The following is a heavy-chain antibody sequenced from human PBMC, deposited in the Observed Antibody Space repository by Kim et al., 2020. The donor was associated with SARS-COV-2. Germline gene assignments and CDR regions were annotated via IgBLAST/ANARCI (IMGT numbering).Heavy chain of an antibody. CDR2: INHSGST. CDR1: GGSFSGYY. D-gene: IGHD3-10*01. Sequence: SETLSLTCAVYGGSFSGYYWSWIRQPPGKGLEWIGEINHSGSTNYNPSLKSRVTISVDTSKNQFSLKLSSVTAADTAVYYCARGLIKYYYGSGSRGRGYYYGMDVWGQGTTVTVSS. V-gene: IGHV4-34*01. J-gene: IGHJ6*02. CDR3: ARGLIKYYYGSGSRGRGYYYGMDV.